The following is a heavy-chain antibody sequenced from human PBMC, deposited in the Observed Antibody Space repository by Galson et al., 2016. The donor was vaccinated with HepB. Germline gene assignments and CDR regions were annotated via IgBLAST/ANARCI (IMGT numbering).Heavy chain of an antibody. Sequence: ETLSLTCTVSGDSVSDSYCNWVRQPPGKGLEWIGNVHYTEGSIYNPSLKGRGSITMDSSKNQFSLSTRSVTSADTAVYYCVTGRGWLPDYWGQGIHVTVSS. V-gene: IGHV4-59*02. CDR3: VTGRGWLPDY. CDR1: GDSVSDSY. J-gene: IGHJ4*02. D-gene: IGHD5-24*01. CDR2: VHYTEGS.